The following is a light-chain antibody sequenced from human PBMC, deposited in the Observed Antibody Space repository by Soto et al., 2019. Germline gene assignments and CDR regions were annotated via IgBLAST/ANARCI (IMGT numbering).Light chain of an antibody. J-gene: IGLJ2*01. V-gene: IGLV1-44*01. CDR3: AAWDDSLNGLV. Sequence: QSVLTQPPSASGTPGQRVTISCSGSSSNIGSNTVNWYQQLPKTAPKLLIYSNNQRPSGVPDRFSGSKSGTSGSLAISGLQSEDEADYYCAAWDDSLNGLVFGGGTKVTVL. CDR1: SSNIGSNT. CDR2: SNN.